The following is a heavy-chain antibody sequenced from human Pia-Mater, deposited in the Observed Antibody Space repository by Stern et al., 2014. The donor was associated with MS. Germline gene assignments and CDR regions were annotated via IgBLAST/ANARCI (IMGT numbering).Heavy chain of an antibody. V-gene: IGHV4-39*01. CDR3: ARQGSFDFWSG. CDR2: IYYTGRT. J-gene: IGHJ4*02. D-gene: IGHD3-3*01. CDR1: GGSVSSSTYY. Sequence: QLQLQESGPGLVKPSETLSLTCTVSGGSVSSSTYYWGWIRQPPGKNLEWIGSIYYTGRTYYNPSLTSRLTISIDAPKNQFSLKLTSVTAADTAVYYCARQGSFDFWSGWGQGTLVTVSS.